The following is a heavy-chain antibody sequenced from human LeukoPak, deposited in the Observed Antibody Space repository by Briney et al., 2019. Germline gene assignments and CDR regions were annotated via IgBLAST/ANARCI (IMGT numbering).Heavy chain of an antibody. Sequence: GGSLRLSCAASGFTFSSYAMSWVRQAPGKGLEWVSAISGTGDTTYYADSVKGRFTISRDNSKNTLFLQMNSLRAEDTAVYYCAKGVRNQLLWDYYYMDVWGRGTTVTVSS. V-gene: IGHV3-23*01. CDR1: GFTFSSYA. CDR2: ISGTGDTT. CDR3: AKGVRNQLLWDYYYMDV. J-gene: IGHJ6*03. D-gene: IGHD2-2*01.